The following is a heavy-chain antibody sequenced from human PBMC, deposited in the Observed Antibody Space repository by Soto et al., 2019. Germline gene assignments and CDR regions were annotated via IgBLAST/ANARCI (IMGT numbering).Heavy chain of an antibody. V-gene: IGHV1-8*01. Sequence: QVQLVQSGAEVKKPGASVKVSWKASGYTFTSYDINWVRQATGQGLEWMGWMNPNSGNTGYAQKFQGRVTMTRNTSMSTAYMELSSLRSEDTAVYYCARERSSGWYVDYWGQGTLVTVSS. CDR2: MNPNSGNT. D-gene: IGHD6-19*01. CDR1: GYTFTSYD. J-gene: IGHJ4*02. CDR3: ARERSSGWYVDY.